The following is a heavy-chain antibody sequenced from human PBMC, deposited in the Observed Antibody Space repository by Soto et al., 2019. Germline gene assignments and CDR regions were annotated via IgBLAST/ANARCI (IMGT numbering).Heavy chain of an antibody. CDR1: GFRVSTSH. CDR3: ARRSSGWYFDY. V-gene: IGHV3-53*01. Sequence: TGGSLRLSCAAAGFRVSTSHISWVRQAPGKGLEWVSVIYSGGATHYAVSVKGRLIISRDKSKNTLYLQMNSLRAEDTAVYYCARRSSGWYFDYWGQGTLVTVSS. D-gene: IGHD6-19*01. J-gene: IGHJ4*02. CDR2: IYSGGAT.